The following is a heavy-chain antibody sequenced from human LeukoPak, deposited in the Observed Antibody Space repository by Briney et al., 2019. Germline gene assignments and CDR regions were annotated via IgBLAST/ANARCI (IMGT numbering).Heavy chain of an antibody. CDR2: IYPGDSDT. CDR3: ARRVLSDAFDI. J-gene: IGHJ3*02. Sequence: GEPLKISCKGSGTSFISNWIGWGRQMPGKGLEWMGIIYPGDSDTRYSPSFRGQVTISADKSISTAYLQWSSLKAADTAMYYCARRVLSDAFDIWGQGTMVTVST. V-gene: IGHV5-51*01. D-gene: IGHD3-16*01. CDR1: GTSFISNW.